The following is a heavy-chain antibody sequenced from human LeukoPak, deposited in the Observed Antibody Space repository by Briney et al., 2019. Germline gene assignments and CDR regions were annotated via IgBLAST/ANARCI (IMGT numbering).Heavy chain of an antibody. CDR3: ARVPSSSWTDEYFDY. J-gene: IGHJ4*02. CDR2: INPNSGGT. D-gene: IGHD6-13*01. Sequence: ASVKVSCKASGYTFTGYYMHWVRQAPGQGLEWMGWINPNSGGTNYAQKFQGRVTMARDTSISTAYMELSRLRSDDTAVYYCARVPSSSWTDEYFDYWGQGTLVTVSS. V-gene: IGHV1-2*02. CDR1: GYTFTGYY.